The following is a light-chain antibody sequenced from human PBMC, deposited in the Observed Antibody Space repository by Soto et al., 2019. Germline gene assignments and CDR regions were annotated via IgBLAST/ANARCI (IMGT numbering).Light chain of an antibody. CDR1: QDINNY. CDR3: QQSDNLPLT. V-gene: IGKV1-33*01. Sequence: DIQMTQSPSSLSASVGDKVTITCQASQDINNYLNWYQQNPGKAPKLLIYDASHLETGVPSRFSGSGSGTDFAFAISRLQPEDLATYYCQQSDNLPLTCGGGTKVQI. J-gene: IGKJ4*01. CDR2: DAS.